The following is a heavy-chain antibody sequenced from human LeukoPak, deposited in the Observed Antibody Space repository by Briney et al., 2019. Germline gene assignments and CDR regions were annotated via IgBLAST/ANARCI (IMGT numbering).Heavy chain of an antibody. J-gene: IGHJ4*02. D-gene: IGHD6-19*01. CDR3: ARDRSIYRPEYSTGWDS. V-gene: IGHV3-33*01. CDR1: GFTFSTYG. CDR2: IWYHGRNK. Sequence: GGSLRLSCAASGFTFSTYGMHWVRQAPGKGLEWVAVIWYHGRNKFYGDSVKGRFTISRDNSKDTLYLEMNSLRAEDTAVYYCARDRSIYRPEYSTGWDSWGQGTLVTVSS.